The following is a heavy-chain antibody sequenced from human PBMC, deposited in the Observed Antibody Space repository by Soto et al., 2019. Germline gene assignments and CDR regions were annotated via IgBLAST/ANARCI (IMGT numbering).Heavy chain of an antibody. CDR3: TSLSYGH. V-gene: IGHV3-15*01. D-gene: IGHD4-17*01. CDR2: IKSKADGGTT. J-gene: IGHJ4*02. CDR1: EFTFANAW. Sequence: EVQLVESGGDLVKPGGSLRLSCAASEFTFANAWISWVRQAPGKGLEWVGRIKSKADGGTTDYAAPMKGRFTISRDESQNTLYLQMNSLKTEDTAVYYCTSLSYGHWGQGTLVTVSS.